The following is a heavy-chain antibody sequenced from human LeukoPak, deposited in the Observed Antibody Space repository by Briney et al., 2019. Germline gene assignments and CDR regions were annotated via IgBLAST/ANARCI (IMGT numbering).Heavy chain of an antibody. V-gene: IGHV4-38-2*01. CDR1: GYSITSGYY. CDR3: ARLCGGDCRGGFDY. CDR2: MYHSGST. J-gene: IGHJ4*02. D-gene: IGHD2-21*01. Sequence: ASETLSLTCVVPGYSITSGYYWGWIRQPPGKGLEWIASMYHSGSTYYKPSLKSRVTISVDTSKNQFSLKVNSVTAAHTAVYYCARLCGGDCRGGFDYWGQGTLVTVSS.